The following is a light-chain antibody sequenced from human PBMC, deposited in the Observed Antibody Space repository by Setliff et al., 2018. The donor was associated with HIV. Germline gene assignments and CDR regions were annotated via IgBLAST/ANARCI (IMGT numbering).Light chain of an antibody. J-gene: IGLJ2*01. V-gene: IGLV2-14*01. Sequence: QSALTQPPSASGSPGQSVAISCTGTSSDIGSHNHVSWYQQYPGKAPKFIIYDVNNRPSGVSNRFSGSKSGKTASLTISGLQAEDEADYYCSSYTSSGTVFGGGTK. CDR1: SSDIGSHNH. CDR3: SSYTSSGTV. CDR2: DVN.